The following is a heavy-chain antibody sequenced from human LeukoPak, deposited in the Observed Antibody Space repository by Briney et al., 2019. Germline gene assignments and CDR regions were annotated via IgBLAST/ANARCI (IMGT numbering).Heavy chain of an antibody. CDR2: ISSSSSYI. V-gene: IGHV3-21*01. CDR1: GFTFSSYS. D-gene: IGHD3-22*01. Sequence: PGGSLRLSCAASGFTFSSYSMNWVRQAPGKGLEWVSSISSSSSYIYYADSVKGRFTISRDNAKNSLYLQMHGLIAEHPAVYYCARAAYHDSSGYVRWPFSSGGQDAFDIWGQGTMVTVSS. J-gene: IGHJ3*02. CDR3: ARAAYHDSSGYVRWPFSSGGQDAFDI.